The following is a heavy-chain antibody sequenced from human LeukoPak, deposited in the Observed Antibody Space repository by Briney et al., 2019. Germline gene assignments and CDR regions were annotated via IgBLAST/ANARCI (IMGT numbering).Heavy chain of an antibody. CDR1: GGSFSGYY. D-gene: IGHD2-2*01. J-gene: IGHJ5*02. CDR3: ARVPAASHNWFDP. CDR2: INHSGST. V-gene: IGHV4-34*01. Sequence: PSETLSLTCAVYGGSFSGYYWSWLRQPPGKGLEWFGEINHSGSTNYNPSLKSRVTISVDTSKNQFSLKLSSVTAADTAVYYCARVPAASHNWFDPWGQGTLVTVSS.